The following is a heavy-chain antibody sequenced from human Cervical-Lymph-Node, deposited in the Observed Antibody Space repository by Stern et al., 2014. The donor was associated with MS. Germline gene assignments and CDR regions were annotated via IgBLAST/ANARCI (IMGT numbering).Heavy chain of an antibody. V-gene: IGHV1-2*02. J-gene: IGHJ4*02. CDR3: ARDLAGDGDLYLDY. D-gene: IGHD7-27*01. CDR1: GYTITGYY. CDR2: INANSGST. Sequence: VQLVESGAEVKKPGASVKVSCKASGYTITGYYIHWVRQAPGQGLEWMGWINANSGSTTYAQNFQGRFTMTRDTSISTAHMELSGLRADDTAVYYCARDLAGDGDLYLDYWGQGTLVTVSS.